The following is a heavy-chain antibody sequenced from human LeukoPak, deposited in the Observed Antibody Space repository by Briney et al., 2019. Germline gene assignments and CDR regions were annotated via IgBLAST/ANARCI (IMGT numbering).Heavy chain of an antibody. D-gene: IGHD3-16*02. CDR3: ARHGRMITFGGVIVGIGYYFDY. CDR2: IYYSGST. V-gene: IGHV4-39*01. J-gene: IGHJ4*02. Sequence: NPSETLSLTCTVSGGSISSSSYYWGWIRQPPGKGLEWIGSIYYSGSTYYNPSLKSRVTISVDTSKNQFSLKLSSVTAADTAVYYCARHGRMITFGGVIVGIGYYFDYWGQGTLVTVSS. CDR1: GGSISSSSYY.